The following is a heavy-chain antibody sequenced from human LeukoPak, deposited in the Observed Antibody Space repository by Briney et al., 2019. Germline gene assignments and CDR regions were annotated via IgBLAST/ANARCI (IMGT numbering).Heavy chain of an antibody. V-gene: IGHV4-34*01. Sequence: SETLSLTCAVYGGSFSGYYWSWIRQPPGKGLEWIGEINHSGSTNYNPSLKSRVTISVDTSKNQFSLKLSSVTAADTAVYYCARGPIIDIVIVPAADDYYYMDVWGKGTTVTVSS. CDR3: ARGPIIDIVIVPAADDYYYMDV. J-gene: IGHJ6*03. CDR2: INHSGST. D-gene: IGHD2-2*01. CDR1: GGSFSGYY.